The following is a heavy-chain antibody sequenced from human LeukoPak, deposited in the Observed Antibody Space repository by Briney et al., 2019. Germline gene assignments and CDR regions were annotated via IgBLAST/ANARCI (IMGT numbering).Heavy chain of an antibody. CDR2: INPNSGGT. V-gene: IGHV1-2*02. D-gene: IGHD4-17*01. J-gene: IGHJ4*02. CDR1: GYTFTGYY. Sequence: GASVKVSCKASGYTFTGYYMHWERQAPGQGLEWMGWINPNSGGTNYAQKFQGRVTMTRDTSISTAYMELSRLRSDDTAVYYCARFPVTLRGFDYWGQGTLVTVSS. CDR3: ARFPVTLRGFDY.